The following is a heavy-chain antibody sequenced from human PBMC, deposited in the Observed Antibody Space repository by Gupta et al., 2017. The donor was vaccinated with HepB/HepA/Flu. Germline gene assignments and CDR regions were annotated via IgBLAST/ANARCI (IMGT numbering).Heavy chain of an antibody. Sequence: EVQLVESGGGLVQPGGSLKLSCADSGVTFSGSAMHWVRQAPGKGLEWVGRIRTKPKSYATTYSASVKGRFTISRDDSKSTAYLQMNSLKTEDTAIYFCTRGHNGVFDYWGQGTLVTVSS. D-gene: IGHD2-8*01. J-gene: IGHJ4*02. V-gene: IGHV3-73*02. CDR1: GVTFSGSA. CDR3: TRGHNGVFDY. CDR2: IRTKPKSYAT.